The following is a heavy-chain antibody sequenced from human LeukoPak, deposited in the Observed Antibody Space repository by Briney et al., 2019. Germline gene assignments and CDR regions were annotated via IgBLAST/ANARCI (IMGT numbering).Heavy chain of an antibody. J-gene: IGHJ4*02. V-gene: IGHV3-30*04. D-gene: IGHD6-13*01. CDR2: ISYDGSNK. CDR1: GFTFSSYA. CDR3: ARAAAGFDY. Sequence: GGSLRLSCAASGFTFSSYAMHWVRQAPGKGLEWVAVISYDGSNKYYADSVKGRFTISRDNSKNTLYLQMNSLRAEDTAVYYCARAAAGFDYWGQGTLVTVSS.